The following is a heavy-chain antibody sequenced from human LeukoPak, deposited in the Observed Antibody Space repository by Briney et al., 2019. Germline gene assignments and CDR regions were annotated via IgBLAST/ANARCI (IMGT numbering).Heavy chain of an antibody. CDR2: INPNSGGT. V-gene: IGHV1-2*02. Sequence: GASVKVSCKASGYTFTGYYMHWVRQAPGQGLEWMGWINPNSGGTNYAQKFQGRVTMTRDTSISTAYMELSRLRSDDTAVYYCARDDPRAAGTSYYMDVWGKGTTVTVSS. D-gene: IGHD6-13*01. J-gene: IGHJ6*03. CDR1: GYTFTGYY. CDR3: ARDDPRAAGTSYYMDV.